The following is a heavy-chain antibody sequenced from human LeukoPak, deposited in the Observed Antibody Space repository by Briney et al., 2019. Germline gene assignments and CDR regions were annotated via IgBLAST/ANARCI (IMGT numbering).Heavy chain of an antibody. J-gene: IGHJ4*02. CDR3: ARRDPNGWYIFDY. CDR1: GYTFTSYG. CDR2: INPNSGGT. Sequence: ASVKVSCKASGYTFTSYGISWVRQAPGQGLEWMGRINPNSGGTNYAQKFQGRVTMTRDTSISTAYMELSRLRSDDTAVYYCARRDPNGWYIFDYWGQGTLVTVSS. V-gene: IGHV1-2*06. D-gene: IGHD6-19*01.